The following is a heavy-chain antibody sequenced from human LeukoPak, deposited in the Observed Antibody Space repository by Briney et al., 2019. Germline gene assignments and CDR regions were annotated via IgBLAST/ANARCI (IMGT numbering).Heavy chain of an antibody. CDR3: ARTNLDCKRGVCYDY. Sequence: ASVKVSCKVSGYTLTELSMHWVRQAPGQGLEWMGPGQGLEWMAWISVYSGHTYYAQKFQGRVTVTTDTSTSTAYMELRSLRSDDTAVYYCARTNLDCKRGVCYDYWGQGTLVTVSS. V-gene: IGHV1-18*01. J-gene: IGHJ4*02. CDR1: GYTLTELS. CDR2: ISVYSGHT. D-gene: IGHD2-8*01.